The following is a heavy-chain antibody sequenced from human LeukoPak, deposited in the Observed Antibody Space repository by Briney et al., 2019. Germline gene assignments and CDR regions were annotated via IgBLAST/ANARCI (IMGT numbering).Heavy chain of an antibody. CDR2: IYYRGNT. CDR1: GGSISSYY. CDR3: ARGPREKLWTRMFDY. D-gene: IGHD3-10*01. Sequence: PPETLSLTCTVSGGSISSYYWSWIRQSPGKGLEWIGYIYYRGNTNYNPSLKSRVTISVDTSKNQFSLKLSSVTAADTAVYYCARGPREKLWTRMFDYWGQGTLVTVSS. J-gene: IGHJ4*02. V-gene: IGHV4-59*01.